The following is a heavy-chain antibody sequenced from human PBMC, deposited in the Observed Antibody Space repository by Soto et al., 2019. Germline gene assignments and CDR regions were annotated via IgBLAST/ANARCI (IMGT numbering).Heavy chain of an antibody. V-gene: IGHV4-30-2*01. CDR1: GGSINNGDYS. Sequence: SETLSLTCAVSGGSINNGDYSWSWIRQPPGKGLEWIGYIYHSGSTYYNPSLKSRVTISVDRSNNQFSLKLSSVTAADTAVYYCASYGTYYSFFDYWGQGTLDTVSS. CDR3: ASYGTYYSFFDY. J-gene: IGHJ4*02. D-gene: IGHD1-26*01. CDR2: IYHSGST.